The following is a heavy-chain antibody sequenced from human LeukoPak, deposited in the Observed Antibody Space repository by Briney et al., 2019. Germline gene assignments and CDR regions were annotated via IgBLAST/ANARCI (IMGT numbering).Heavy chain of an antibody. CDR1: GFTFDDYA. J-gene: IGHJ4*02. CDR3: AKDRHDCSGGSCYSDLDY. V-gene: IGHV3-43*02. Sequence: GGSLRLSCAASGFTFDDYAMHWVRQAPGKGLEWVSLISGDGGSTYYADSVKGRFTISRDNSKNSLYLQMNSLRTEDTALYYCAKDRHDCSGGSCYSDLDYWGQGTLVTVSS. D-gene: IGHD2-15*01. CDR2: ISGDGGST.